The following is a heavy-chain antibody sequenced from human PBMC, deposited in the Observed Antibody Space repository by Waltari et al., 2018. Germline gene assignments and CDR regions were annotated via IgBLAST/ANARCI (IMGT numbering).Heavy chain of an antibody. J-gene: IGHJ4*02. D-gene: IGHD6-19*01. CDR3: AKGGSSGWYYFDY. V-gene: IGHV3-30*18. CDR1: GFTFSCYG. CDR2: ISYDGSNK. Sequence: QVQLVESGGGVVQPGRSLRLPCAAPGFTFSCYGMHWGRQAPGKGLEWVAVISYDGSNKYYSDSVKGRFTISRDNSKNTLYLQMNSLRAEDTAVYYCAKGGSSGWYYFDYWGQGTLVTVSS.